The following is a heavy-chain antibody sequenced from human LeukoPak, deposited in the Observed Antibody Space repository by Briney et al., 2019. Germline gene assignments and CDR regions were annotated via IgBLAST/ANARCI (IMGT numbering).Heavy chain of an antibody. CDR2: INPSGGST. CDR3: ARGGAPITIFGVVTTDMDV. Sequence: ASVKVSCTASGYTFTSYYMHWVRQAPGQGLEWMGIINPSGGSTSYAQKFQGRVTMTRDMSTSTVYMELSSLRSEDTAVYYCARGGAPITIFGVVTTDMDVWGKGTTVTVSS. D-gene: IGHD3-3*01. CDR1: GYTFTSYY. J-gene: IGHJ6*03. V-gene: IGHV1-46*01.